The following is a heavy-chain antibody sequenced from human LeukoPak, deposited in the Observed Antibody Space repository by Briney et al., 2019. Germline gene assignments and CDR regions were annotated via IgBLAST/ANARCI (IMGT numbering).Heavy chain of an antibody. Sequence: PGGSLRLSCAASGFTFNSYGMHWVHQVPGKGLEWVAFIRYDGSNKYYADTVKGRFTISRDNSKNTLYLQMNSLRADDTAVYYCARSLRVRGVPDYMDVWGKGTTVTISS. J-gene: IGHJ6*03. V-gene: IGHV3-33*08. CDR2: IRYDGSNK. CDR1: GFTFNSYG. CDR3: ARSLRVRGVPDYMDV. D-gene: IGHD3-10*01.